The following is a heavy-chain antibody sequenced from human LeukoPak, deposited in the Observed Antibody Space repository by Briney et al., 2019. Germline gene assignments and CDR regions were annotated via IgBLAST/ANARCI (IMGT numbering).Heavy chain of an antibody. V-gene: IGHV3-7*01. CDR2: IKPDGSEK. J-gene: IGHJ6*02. CDR1: GFTFSRYW. Sequence: GGSLRLSCAASGFTFSRYWMSWVRQAPGKGLEWVANIKPDGSEKYYVDSVKGRFTISRDNAKNSLYLQMNSLRAEDTALYYCARGRDSPDVWGQGTTVTVSS. CDR3: ARGRDSPDV. D-gene: IGHD2-15*01.